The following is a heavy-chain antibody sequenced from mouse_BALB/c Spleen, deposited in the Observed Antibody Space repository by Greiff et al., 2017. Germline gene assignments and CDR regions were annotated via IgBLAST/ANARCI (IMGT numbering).Heavy chain of an antibody. J-gene: IGHJ2*01. CDR1: GYSITSDYA. D-gene: IGHD1-1*01. CDR2: ISYSGST. V-gene: IGHV3-2*02. CDR3: AREGIYYGSSYFDY. Sequence: EVKLQESGPGLVKPSQSLSLTCTVTGYSITSDYAWNWIRQFPGNKLEWMGYISYSGSTSYNPSLKSRISITRDTSKNQFFLQLNSVTTEDTATYYCAREGIYYGSSYFDYWGQGTTLTVSS.